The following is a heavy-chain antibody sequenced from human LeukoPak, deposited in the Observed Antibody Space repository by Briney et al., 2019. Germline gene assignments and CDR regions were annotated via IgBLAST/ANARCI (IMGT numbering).Heavy chain of an antibody. D-gene: IGHD3-16*01. CDR1: GFTFSSFW. Sequence: GGSLRLSCAASGFTFSSFWMRWVRQAPGKGLEWVSVIYRDGTTYYADSVKGRFTISRDTSKNTLYLQMNSLQVEDTAVYFCARKGTGMNPIPGLYYFDSWGQGTRVTVSS. CDR3: ARKGTGMNPIPGLYYFDS. V-gene: IGHV3-53*01. J-gene: IGHJ4*02. CDR2: IYRDGTT.